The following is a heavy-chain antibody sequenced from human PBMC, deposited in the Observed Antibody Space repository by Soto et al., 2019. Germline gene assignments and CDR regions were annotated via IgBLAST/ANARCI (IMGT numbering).Heavy chain of an antibody. CDR3: ASSIVVVPAAILGAFDI. CDR1: GDSISSGGYY. V-gene: IGHV4-31*03. CDR2: IYYSGST. D-gene: IGHD2-2*01. J-gene: IGHJ3*02. Sequence: PSETLSLTCTVSGDSISSGGYYWSWIRQHPGKGLEWIGYIYYSGSTYYNPSLKSRVTISVDTSKNQFSLKLSSVTAADTAVYYCASSIVVVPAAILGAFDIWGQGTMVTVSS.